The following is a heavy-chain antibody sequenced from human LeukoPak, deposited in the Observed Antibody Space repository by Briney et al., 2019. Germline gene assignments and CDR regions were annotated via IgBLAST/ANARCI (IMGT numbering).Heavy chain of an antibody. D-gene: IGHD6-19*01. V-gene: IGHV3-30*02. Sequence: GGSLRLFCAASGFTFSSYGMHWVRQAPGKGLEWVAFIRYDGSNKYYADSVKGRFTISRDNAKNSLYLQMNSLRAEDTAVYYCGRYIGEAGPPLDYWGQGTLVTVSS. CDR3: GRYIGEAGPPLDY. CDR1: GFTFSSYG. CDR2: IRYDGSNK. J-gene: IGHJ4*02.